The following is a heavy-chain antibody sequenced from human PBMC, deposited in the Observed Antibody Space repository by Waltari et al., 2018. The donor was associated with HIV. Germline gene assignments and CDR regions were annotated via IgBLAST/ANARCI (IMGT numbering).Heavy chain of an antibody. Sequence: EVQLLESGGGLVQPGGSRRLSCAASGFAYVSSAMPWVRPSPGRGLGGVSAISGSGADSFYADSVKGRFSISRDNSKNTVYLQMNNLRAADTAIYYCAKAFSDNTAYYYDFWGRGTRVTVAS. CDR3: AKAFSDNTAYYYDF. J-gene: IGHJ4*02. CDR1: GFAYVSSA. V-gene: IGHV3-23*01. D-gene: IGHD3-22*01. CDR2: ISGSGADS.